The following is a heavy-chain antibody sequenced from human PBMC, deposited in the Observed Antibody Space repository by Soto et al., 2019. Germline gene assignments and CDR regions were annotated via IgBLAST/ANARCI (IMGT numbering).Heavy chain of an antibody. CDR1: GGSFSGYS. D-gene: IGHD3-22*01. J-gene: IGHJ4*02. CDR3: ARVGYYYDSSGYLDY. CDR2: INHTGST. Sequence: PSETLSLTCAVYGGSFSGYSWTWIRQPPGTGLEWIGEINHTGSTNYNPSLKSRVTISVDTSKNQFSLKLSSVTAADTAVYYCARVGYYYDSSGYLDYWGQGTLVTVSS. V-gene: IGHV4-34*01.